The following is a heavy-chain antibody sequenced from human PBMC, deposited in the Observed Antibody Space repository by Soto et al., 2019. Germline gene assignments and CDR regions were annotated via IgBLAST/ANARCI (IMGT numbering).Heavy chain of an antibody. CDR2: IKSKTDGGTT. D-gene: IGHD3-3*01. CDR3: TTVDEYYDFWSGYYAGYDAFDI. Sequence: EVQLVESGGGLVKPGGSLRLSCAASGFTFSNAWMNWVRQAPGKGLEWVGRIKSKTDGGTTDYAAPVKGRFTISRHDSKNTLYLQMNSLKTVDTAVYYCTTVDEYYDFWSGYYAGYDAFDIWGQGTMVTVSS. CDR1: GFTFSNAW. V-gene: IGHV3-15*07. J-gene: IGHJ3*02.